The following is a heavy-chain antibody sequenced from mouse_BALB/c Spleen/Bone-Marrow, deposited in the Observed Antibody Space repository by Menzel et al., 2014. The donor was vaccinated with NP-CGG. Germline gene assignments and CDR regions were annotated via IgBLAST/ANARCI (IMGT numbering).Heavy chain of an antibody. J-gene: IGHJ3*01. D-gene: IGHD1-2*01. Sequence: QVQLQQPGAELAKPGASVKMSCKASGYTFTVYWIHWAKQRPGQGLEWIGYINPSTAYTEYNQKFKDKATLTADKSSTTAYMHLSSLTSEDSAVYYCALTTATPFAYWGEGTLVAIS. CDR1: GYTFTVYW. CDR3: ALTTATPFAY. CDR2: INPSTAYT. V-gene: IGHV1-7*01.